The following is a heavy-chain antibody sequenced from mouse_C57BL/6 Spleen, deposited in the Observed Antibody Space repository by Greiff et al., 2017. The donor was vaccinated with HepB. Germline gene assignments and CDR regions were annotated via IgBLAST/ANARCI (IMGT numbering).Heavy chain of an antibody. J-gene: IGHJ3*01. V-gene: IGHV3-6*01. Sequence: EVQVVESGPGLVKPSQSLSLTCSVTGYSITSGYYWNWIRQFPGNKLEWMGYISYDGSNNYNPSLKNRISITRDTSKNQFFLKLNSVTTEDTATYYCARGRDYDGYPAWFAYWGQGTLVTVSA. CDR1: GYSITSGYY. CDR3: ARGRDYDGYPAWFAY. D-gene: IGHD2-3*01. CDR2: ISYDGSN.